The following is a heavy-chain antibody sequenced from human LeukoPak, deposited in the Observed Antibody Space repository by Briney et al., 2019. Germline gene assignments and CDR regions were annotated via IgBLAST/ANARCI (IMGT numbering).Heavy chain of an antibody. CDR3: ARVAEAAAFDS. CDR2: ISRNSRYI. CDR1: GFAFSTYS. V-gene: IGHV3-21*06. D-gene: IGHD6-13*01. J-gene: IGHJ4*02. Sequence: GGSLRLSCAASGFAFSTYSMNWVRQAPGKGLEWVSSISRNSRYIYYADSMRGRFTISRDNAKNSLYLQMNSLKPEDTSVYYCARVAEAAAFDSWGQGNLVTVSS.